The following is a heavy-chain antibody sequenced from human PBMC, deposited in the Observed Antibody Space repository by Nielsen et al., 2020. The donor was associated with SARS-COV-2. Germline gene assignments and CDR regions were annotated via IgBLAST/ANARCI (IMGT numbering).Heavy chain of an antibody. V-gene: IGHV2-5*01. J-gene: IGHJ6*02. D-gene: IGHD3-10*01. CDR3: AHSIRGAGISMVRGILTTTYSNYAMDV. Sequence: WIRQPPGKALEWLALIYWNDDKRYSPSLNTRLTITKDTSKNQVVLTMTNVDPVDTATYYCAHSIRGAGISMVRGILTTTYSNYAMDVWGQGTTVTVSS. CDR2: IYWNDDK.